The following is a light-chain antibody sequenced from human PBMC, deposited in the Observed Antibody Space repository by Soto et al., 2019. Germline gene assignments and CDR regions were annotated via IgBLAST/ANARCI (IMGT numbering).Light chain of an antibody. CDR1: QSVSKY. CDR3: QQRTNWPLT. Sequence: EIVLTQSPATLSLSPGERATVSCRASQSVSKYLAWYQQKPGQAPRLLIYDASNRATGVPVRFTGSGSGTDFTLTISSLEPEDFAVYYCQQRTNWPLTFGGGTKVEIK. J-gene: IGKJ4*01. V-gene: IGKV3-11*01. CDR2: DAS.